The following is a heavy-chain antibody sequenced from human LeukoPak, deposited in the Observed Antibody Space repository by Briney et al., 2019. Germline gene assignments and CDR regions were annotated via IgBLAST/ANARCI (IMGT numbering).Heavy chain of an antibody. CDR2: ISYDGSNK. Sequence: GRSLRLSCAASGFTFSSYGMHWVRQAPGKGLEWVAVISYDGSNKYYADSVKGRFTISRDNSKNTLYLQMNSLRAEDTAVYYCAKGWAPSYGYCGGPDYWGQGTLVTVSS. CDR1: GFTFSSYG. CDR3: AKGWAPSYGYCGGPDY. J-gene: IGHJ4*02. V-gene: IGHV3-30*18. D-gene: IGHD5-18*01.